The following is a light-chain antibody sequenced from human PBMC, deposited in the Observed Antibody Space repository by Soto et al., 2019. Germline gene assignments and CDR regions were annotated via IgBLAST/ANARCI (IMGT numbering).Light chain of an antibody. J-gene: IGLJ1*01. Sequence: QSVLTQPPSASAPPGQRVTISCSGSRSNIGSYTVNWYQQLPGTAPKLLIYSNDQRPSRVPDRFFGSKSGTSASLAISDLQSEDEADYYCAAWDDSLNVYVFGIGTKLTVL. CDR3: AAWDDSLNVYV. V-gene: IGLV1-44*01. CDR1: RSNIGSYT. CDR2: SND.